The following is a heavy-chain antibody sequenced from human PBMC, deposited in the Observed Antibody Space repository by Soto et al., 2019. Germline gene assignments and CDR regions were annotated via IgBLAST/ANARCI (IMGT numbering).Heavy chain of an antibody. Sequence: SETLSLTCTVSGGSISSYYWSWIRQPPGKGLEWIGYIYYSGSTNYNPSLKSRVTISVDTSKNQFSLKLSSVTAADTAVYYCARWRRQLWFTDWCSGGSCYDYCGMDVWGRGTTVTVSS. D-gene: IGHD2-15*01. CDR1: GGSISSYY. V-gene: IGHV4-59*01. J-gene: IGHJ6*02. CDR2: IYYSGST. CDR3: ARWRRQLWFTDWCSGGSCYDYCGMDV.